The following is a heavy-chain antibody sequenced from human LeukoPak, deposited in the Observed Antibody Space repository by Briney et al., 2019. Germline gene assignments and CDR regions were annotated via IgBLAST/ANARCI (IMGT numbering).Heavy chain of an antibody. Sequence: SETLSITCTVSGGSISSYYWSWIRQPPGKGLEWIGYIYYSGSTNYNPSLKSRVTISVDTSKNQFSLKLSSVTAADTAVYYCARQVAAAGGWFDPWGQGTLVTVSS. CDR1: GGSISSYY. J-gene: IGHJ5*02. D-gene: IGHD6-13*01. CDR3: ARQVAAAGGWFDP. CDR2: IYYSGST. V-gene: IGHV4-59*08.